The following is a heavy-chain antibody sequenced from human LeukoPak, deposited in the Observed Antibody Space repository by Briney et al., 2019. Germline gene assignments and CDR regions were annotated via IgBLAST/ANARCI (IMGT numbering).Heavy chain of an antibody. D-gene: IGHD6-13*01. CDR2: IYYSGST. J-gene: IGHJ4*02. Sequence: PSETLSLTCTVSGGSISSYYWSWIRQPPGKGLEWIGYIYYSGSTNYNPSLKSRVTISVDTSKNQFSLKLSSVTAADTAVYYCARRQQQLVAPFDYWGQGTLVTVSS. CDR1: GGSISSYY. CDR3: ARRQQQLVAPFDY. V-gene: IGHV4-59*01.